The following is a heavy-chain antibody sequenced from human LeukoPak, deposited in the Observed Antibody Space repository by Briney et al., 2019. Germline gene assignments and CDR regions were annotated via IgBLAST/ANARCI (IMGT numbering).Heavy chain of an antibody. CDR1: GGSISSSSYY. CDR2: IYYSGST. Sequence: SETLSLTCTVSGGSISSSSYYWGWIRQPPGKGLEWIGSIYYSGSTYYNPSLKSRVTISVDTPKNQFSLKLSSVTAADTAVYYCTFGGVIENGYWGQGTLVTVSS. V-gene: IGHV4-39*01. J-gene: IGHJ4*02. CDR3: TFGGVIENGY. D-gene: IGHD3-16*02.